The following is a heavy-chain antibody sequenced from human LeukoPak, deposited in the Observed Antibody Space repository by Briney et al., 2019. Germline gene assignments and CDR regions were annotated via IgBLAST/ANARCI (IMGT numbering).Heavy chain of an antibody. Sequence: RPGGSLRLSCAASGFTFSSYAMSLVRQAPGKGLEWVSAISGSGGSTYYADSVKGRFTISRDNSKNTLYLQMNSLRAEDTAVYYCAKDPHKRYSCSSIDYWGQGTLVTVSS. CDR1: GFTFSSYA. J-gene: IGHJ4*02. CDR3: AKDPHKRYSCSSIDY. V-gene: IGHV3-23*01. D-gene: IGHD6-13*01. CDR2: ISGSGGST.